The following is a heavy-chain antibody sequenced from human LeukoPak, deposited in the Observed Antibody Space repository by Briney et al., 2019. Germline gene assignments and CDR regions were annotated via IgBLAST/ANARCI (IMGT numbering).Heavy chain of an antibody. CDR1: GFTFSSYW. CDR2: INSDGSST. Sequence: GGSLRLSCAASGFTFSSYWMHWVRQAPGKGLVWVSRINSDGSSTSYADSVKGRFTISRDNAKNTLYLQMNSLRAEDTAVYFCARGGTYCGNDCYGTNYWGQETLVTVSS. J-gene: IGHJ4*02. CDR3: ARGGTYCGNDCYGTNY. V-gene: IGHV3-74*01. D-gene: IGHD2-21*02.